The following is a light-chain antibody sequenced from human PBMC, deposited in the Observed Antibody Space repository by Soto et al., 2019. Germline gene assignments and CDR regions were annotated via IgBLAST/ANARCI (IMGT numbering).Light chain of an antibody. CDR1: RDVSSGL. J-gene: IGKJ1*01. CDR3: QQYGRSPT. CDR2: DAS. V-gene: IGKV3-20*01. Sequence: EIVLTQSPGTLSLSPGERATLSCRASRDVSSGLLAWYQQKPGQAPRLLIYDASRRATGIPDRFSGSGSGTDFTLTISRLEPEDFVVYYCQQYGRSPTFGQGTKVDIK.